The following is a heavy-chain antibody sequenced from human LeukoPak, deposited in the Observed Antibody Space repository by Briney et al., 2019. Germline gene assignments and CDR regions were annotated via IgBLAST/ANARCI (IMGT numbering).Heavy chain of an antibody. V-gene: IGHV4-34*01. D-gene: IGHD2-2*01. CDR1: GGSFSGYY. CDR3: ARLAEWYCGSTSCYAGSTRYYYYYMDV. J-gene: IGHJ6*03. CDR2: INHSGST. Sequence: SETLSLTCAVYGGSFSGYYWSWIRQPPGKGLEWIGEINHSGSTNYNPSLKSRVTISVDTSKNQFSLKLSSVTAADTAVYYCARLAEWYCGSTSCYAGSTRYYYYYMDVWGKGTTVTISS.